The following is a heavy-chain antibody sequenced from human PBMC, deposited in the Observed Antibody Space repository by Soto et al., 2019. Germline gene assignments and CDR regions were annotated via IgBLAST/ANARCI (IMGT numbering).Heavy chain of an antibody. V-gene: IGHV3-64D*08. D-gene: IGHD6-19*01. J-gene: IGHJ6*02. Sequence: GWSLRLSCSASGFTFSSYAMHWVRQAPGKGLEYVSAISSNGGSTYYADSVKGRFTISRDNSKNTLYLQMSSLRAEDTAVYYCVKDQAEQWLVKNTYYYYGMDVWGQGTTVTVSS. CDR3: VKDQAEQWLVKNTYYYYGMDV. CDR2: ISSNGGST. CDR1: GFTFSSYA.